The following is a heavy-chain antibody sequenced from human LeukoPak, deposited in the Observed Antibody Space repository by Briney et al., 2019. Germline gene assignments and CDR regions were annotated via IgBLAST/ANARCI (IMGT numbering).Heavy chain of an antibody. J-gene: IGHJ3*02. CDR1: GGSISSYY. CDR2: ISYIGST. Sequence: SETLSLTCTVSGGSISSYYWSWIRQPPGKGLEWIGYISYIGSTNYNPSLKSRVTISIDTSKNQFSLKLTSVTAADTAVYYCARDLVTVTKGFDIWGQGTMVSVSS. CDR3: ARDLVTVTKGFDI. V-gene: IGHV4-59*01. D-gene: IGHD4-17*01.